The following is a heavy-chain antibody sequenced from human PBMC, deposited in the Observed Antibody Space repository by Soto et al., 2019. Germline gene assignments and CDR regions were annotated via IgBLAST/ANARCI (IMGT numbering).Heavy chain of an antibody. CDR3: ARGPDVLRFLEWLPRGYYGMDV. D-gene: IGHD3-3*01. CDR1: GYTVTSYD. Sequence: ASLKVSCKASGYTVTSYDINCVRRATGQVLEWMGWMNPNSGNTGYAQKFQGRVTMTRNTSISTAYMELSSLRSEDTAVYYCARGPDVLRFLEWLPRGYYGMDVWGQGTTVTVSS. J-gene: IGHJ6*02. V-gene: IGHV1-8*01. CDR2: MNPNSGNT.